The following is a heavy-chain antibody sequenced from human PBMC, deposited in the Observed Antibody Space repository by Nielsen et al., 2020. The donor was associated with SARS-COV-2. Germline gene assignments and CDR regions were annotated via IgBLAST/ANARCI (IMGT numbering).Heavy chain of an antibody. CDR3: ARGGVLRYFDWLLPSPDYFDY. D-gene: IGHD3-9*01. CDR1: GGSFSGYY. J-gene: IGHJ4*02. CDR2: INHSGST. V-gene: IGHV4-34*01. Sequence: SETLSLTCAVYGGSFSGYYWSWIRQPPGKGLEWIGEINHSGSTNYNPSLKSRVTISVDTSKNQFSLKLSSVTAADTAVYYCARGGVLRYFDWLLPSPDYFDYWGQGTLVTVSS.